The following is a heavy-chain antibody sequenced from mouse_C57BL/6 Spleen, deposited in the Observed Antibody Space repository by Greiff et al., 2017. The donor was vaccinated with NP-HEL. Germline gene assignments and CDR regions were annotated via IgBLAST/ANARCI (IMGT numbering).Heavy chain of an antibody. CDR3: ARKGPDYYGSNYFDD. J-gene: IGHJ2*01. CDR2: ISSGSSTI. Sequence: EVQVVESGGGLVKPGGSLKLSCAASGFTFSDYGMHWVRQAPEKGLEWVAYISSGSSTIYYADTVKGRFTISRDNAKNTLFLQMTSLRSEDTAMYYYARKGPDYYGSNYFDDWGQGTTLTVSS. D-gene: IGHD1-1*01. V-gene: IGHV5-17*01. CDR1: GFTFSDYG.